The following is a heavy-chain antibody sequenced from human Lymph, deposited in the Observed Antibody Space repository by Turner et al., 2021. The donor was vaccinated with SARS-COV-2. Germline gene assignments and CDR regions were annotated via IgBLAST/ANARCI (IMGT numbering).Heavy chain of an antibody. CDR1: GIIVSRNY. Sequence: EVQLVETGGGLIQPGGSLRLSCAASGIIVSRNYMNWVRQAPGKGLEWVSVIYSGGTTYYADSVKGRFTISRDNSKNTLYLQMNSLRVEDTAVYDCARDLGTYGMDVWGKGTTVTVSA. V-gene: IGHV3-53*02. CDR3: ARDLGTYGMDV. J-gene: IGHJ6*04. CDR2: IYSGGTT. D-gene: IGHD6-13*01.